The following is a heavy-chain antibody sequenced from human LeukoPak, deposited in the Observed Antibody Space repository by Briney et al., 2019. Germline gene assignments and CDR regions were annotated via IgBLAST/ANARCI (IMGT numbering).Heavy chain of an antibody. J-gene: IGHJ4*02. CDR1: GGSISSYY. V-gene: IGHV4-59*01. Sequence: SETLSLTCTVSGGSISSYYWNWIRQPPGKGLEWIGYIYYSGSTNYNPSLKSRVTISVDTSKNQFSLKLSSVTAADTAVYYCASSTGYSSGWYRGDYWGQGTLVTVSS. D-gene: IGHD6-19*01. CDR2: IYYSGST. CDR3: ASSTGYSSGWYRGDY.